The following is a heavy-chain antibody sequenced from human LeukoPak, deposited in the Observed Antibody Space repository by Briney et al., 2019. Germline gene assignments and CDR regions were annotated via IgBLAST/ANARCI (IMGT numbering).Heavy chain of an antibody. CDR1: GGSISSYY. CDR3: ARDREDIVVVPAASRPYYYYMDV. Sequence: SETLSLTCTVSGGSISSYYWSWIRQPAGKGLEWIGRIYTSGSTNYDPSLKSRVTMSVDTSKNQFSLKLSSVTAADTAVYYCARDREDIVVVPAASRPYYYYMDVWGKGTTVTVSS. D-gene: IGHD2-2*01. CDR2: IYTSGST. J-gene: IGHJ6*03. V-gene: IGHV4-4*07.